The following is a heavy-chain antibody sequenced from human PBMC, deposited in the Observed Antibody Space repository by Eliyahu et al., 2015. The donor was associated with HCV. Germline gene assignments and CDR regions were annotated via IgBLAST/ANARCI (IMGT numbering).Heavy chain of an antibody. D-gene: IGHD2-21*01. Sequence: EVQLVESGGGLVKSGGSLRLSCAASGXTXXRYSMNWVXQAPGKGLEWVSSISSSSSYTFYADSVKGRFTISRDNAKNSVFLQMNSLRVEDTAVYYCARDGGYYQSDYGGQGTL. CDR1: GXTXXRYS. J-gene: IGHJ4*02. V-gene: IGHV3-21*01. CDR3: ARDGGYYQSDY. CDR2: ISSSSSYT.